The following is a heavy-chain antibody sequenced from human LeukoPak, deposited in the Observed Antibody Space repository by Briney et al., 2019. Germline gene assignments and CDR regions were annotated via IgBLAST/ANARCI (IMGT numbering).Heavy chain of an antibody. CDR1: GFTFNKYG. CDR3: ARGYYDSSGYPRGYFDY. Sequence: GGSLRLSCAASGFTFNKYGMHWVRQAPGKGLEWVAVISYDGSNKYYADSVKGRFTISRDNSKNTLYLQMNSLRAEDTAVYYCARGYYDSSGYPRGYFDYWGQGTLVTVSS. J-gene: IGHJ4*02. CDR2: ISYDGSNK. D-gene: IGHD3-22*01. V-gene: IGHV3-30*03.